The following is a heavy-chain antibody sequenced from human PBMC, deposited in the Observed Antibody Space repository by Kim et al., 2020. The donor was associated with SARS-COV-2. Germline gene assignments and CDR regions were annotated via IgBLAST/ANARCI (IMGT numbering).Heavy chain of an antibody. CDR2: IYHSGST. CDR1: GGSISSGGYS. V-gene: IGHV4-30-2*01. D-gene: IGHD3-22*01. J-gene: IGHJ6*02. Sequence: SETLSLTCAVSGGSISSGGYSWSWIRQPPGKGLEWIGYIYHSGSTYYNPSLKSRVTISVDRSKNQFSLKLSSVTAADTAVYYCARGPSGYYRLYGMDVWGQGTTVTVSS. CDR3: ARGPSGYYRLYGMDV.